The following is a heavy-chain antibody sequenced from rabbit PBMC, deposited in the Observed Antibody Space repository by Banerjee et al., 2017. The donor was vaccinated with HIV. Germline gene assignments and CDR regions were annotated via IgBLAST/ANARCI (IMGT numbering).Heavy chain of an antibody. J-gene: IGHJ6*01. CDR2: INTSTGNT. Sequence: QEQLEESGGDLVKPGASLTLTCTASGFDFSSNAMCWVRQAPGKGLEWIACINTSTGNTVYATWAKGRLTISKTSWTTVTLQMTSLTAADTASYFCARDLAGVIGWNFGLWGPGTLVTVS. V-gene: IGHV1S45*01. D-gene: IGHD4-1*01. CDR1: GFDFSSNA. CDR3: ARDLAGVIGWNFGL.